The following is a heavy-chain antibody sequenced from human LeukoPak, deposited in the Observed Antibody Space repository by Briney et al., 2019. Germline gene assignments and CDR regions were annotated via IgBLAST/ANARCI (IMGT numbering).Heavy chain of an antibody. CDR3: ARDISGIVAYEEDWFDP. D-gene: IGHD1-26*01. CDR2: IYHSGST. CDR1: GGSISSSNW. Sequence: PSETLSLTCAVSGGSISSSNWWSWVRQPPGKGLEWIGEIYHSGSTNYNPSLKSRVTISVDKSKNQFSLKLSSVTAADTAVYYCARDISGIVAYEEDWFDPWGQGTLVTVSS. J-gene: IGHJ5*02. V-gene: IGHV4-4*02.